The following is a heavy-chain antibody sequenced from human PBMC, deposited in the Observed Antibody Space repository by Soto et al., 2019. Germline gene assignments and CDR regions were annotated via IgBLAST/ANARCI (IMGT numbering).Heavy chain of an antibody. CDR3: AKPSGWGNTAMVTSSFDY. CDR1: GFTFSSYG. CDR2: ISYDGSNK. V-gene: IGHV3-30*18. J-gene: IGHJ4*02. Sequence: QVQLVESGGGVVQPGRSLRLSCAASGFTFSSYGMHWVRQAPGKGLEWVAVISYDGSNKYYADSVKGRFTISRDNSKNTLYLQMNSLRAEDTAVYYCAKPSGWGNTAMVTSSFDYWGQGTLVTVSS. D-gene: IGHD5-18*01.